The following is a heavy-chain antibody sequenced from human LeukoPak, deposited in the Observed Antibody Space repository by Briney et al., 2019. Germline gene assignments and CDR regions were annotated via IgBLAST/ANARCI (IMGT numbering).Heavy chain of an antibody. V-gene: IGHV4-34*01. D-gene: IGHD3-22*01. CDR3: ARAPPTYYYGSSGYGGHNWFDP. J-gene: IGHJ5*02. CDR2: INHSGST. Sequence: SETLSLTCAVYGGSFSGYYWSWIRQPPGKGLEWIGEINHSGSTNYNPSLKSRVTISVDTSKNQFSLKLSSVTAADTAVYYCARAPPTYYYGSSGYGGHNWFDPWGQGTLVTVSS. CDR1: GGSFSGYY.